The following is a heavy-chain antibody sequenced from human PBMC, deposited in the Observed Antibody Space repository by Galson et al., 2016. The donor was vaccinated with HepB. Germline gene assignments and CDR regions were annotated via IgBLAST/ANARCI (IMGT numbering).Heavy chain of an antibody. J-gene: IGHJ4*02. CDR2: ISYDGSNK. V-gene: IGHV3-30-3*01. CDR1: GLTFRSYA. Sequence: SLRLSCAASGLTFRSYAMHWVRQTPAKGLEWVALISYDGSNKFYADSVKGRFTISRDNSNNTLFLQMNSLRAEDTAVYYCVREDIVATAPFDYWGQGTLATVSS. D-gene: IGHD5-12*01. CDR3: VREDIVATAPFDY.